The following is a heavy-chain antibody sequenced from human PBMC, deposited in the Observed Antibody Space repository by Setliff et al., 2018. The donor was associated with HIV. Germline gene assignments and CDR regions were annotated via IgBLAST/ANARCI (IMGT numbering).Heavy chain of an antibody. J-gene: IGHJ4*02. Sequence: SETLSLTCSVSGGSITGYYWSWIRQPAGKDMEWIGRSGDTIYNPSLESRVPISVDTSRNQFSLRLSSVTAADTAVYYCARIDPGKFWSLDCWGRGTLVTVSS. CDR3: ARIDPGKFWSLDC. D-gene: IGHD1-1*01. CDR2: SGDT. CDR1: GGSITGYY. V-gene: IGHV4-4*07.